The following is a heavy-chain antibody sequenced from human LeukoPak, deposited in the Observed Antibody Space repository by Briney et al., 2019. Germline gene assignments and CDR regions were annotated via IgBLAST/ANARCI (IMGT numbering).Heavy chain of an antibody. CDR1: GFTVSSNY. D-gene: IGHD3-3*01. V-gene: IGHV3-53*01. CDR2: IYSGGST. Sequence: GGSLRLSCAASGFTVSSNYMSWVRQAPGKGLEWVSVIYSGGSTYYADSVKGRFTISRDNSKNTLYLQMNSLRAEDTAVYYCARSRLDLRFLERLPDYYYYGMDVWGQGTTVTVSS. CDR3: ARSRLDLRFLERLPDYYYYGMDV. J-gene: IGHJ6*02.